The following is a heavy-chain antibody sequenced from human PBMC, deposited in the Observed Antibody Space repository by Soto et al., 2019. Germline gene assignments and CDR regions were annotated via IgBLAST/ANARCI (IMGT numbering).Heavy chain of an antibody. D-gene: IGHD3-10*01. Sequence: GGSLRLSCAASGFAFSSYAMSWVRQATGKGLEWVSAISGSGGSTYYADSVKGRFTISRDNSKNTLYLQMNSLRAEDTAVYYCAKERLLWFGELSRHFDYWGQGTLVTVSS. J-gene: IGHJ4*02. CDR2: ISGSGGST. CDR3: AKERLLWFGELSRHFDY. V-gene: IGHV3-23*01. CDR1: GFAFSSYA.